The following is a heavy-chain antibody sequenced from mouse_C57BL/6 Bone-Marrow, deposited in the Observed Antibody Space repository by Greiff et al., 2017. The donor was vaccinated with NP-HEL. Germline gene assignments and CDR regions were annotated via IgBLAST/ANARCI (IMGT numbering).Heavy chain of an antibody. D-gene: IGHD2-5*01. CDR2: INPSNGGT. V-gene: IGHV1-53*01. CDR3: ARSYYSNYYAMDY. CDR1: GYTFTSYW. J-gene: IGHJ4*01. Sequence: VQLQQPGTELVKPGASVKLSCKATGYTFTSYWMHWVKQRPGQGLEWIGNINPSNGGTNYNEKFKSKATLTVDKSSSTAYMQLSSLTSEDSAVYYCARSYYSNYYAMDYWGQGTSVTVSS.